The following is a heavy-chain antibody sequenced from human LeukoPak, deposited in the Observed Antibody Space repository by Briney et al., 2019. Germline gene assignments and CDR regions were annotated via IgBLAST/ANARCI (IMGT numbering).Heavy chain of an antibody. CDR3: ATDPLYDPEEVAFDI. J-gene: IGHJ3*02. CDR2: IIPILGIA. D-gene: IGHD2-2*02. Sequence: KVSCKASGGTFSSYAISWVRQAPGQGLEWMGRIIPILGIAIYAQKFQGRDTMTEDTSTDTAYMELSSLRSEDTAVYYCATDPLYDPEEVAFDIWGQGTMVTVSS. V-gene: IGHV1-69*04. CDR1: GGTFSSYA.